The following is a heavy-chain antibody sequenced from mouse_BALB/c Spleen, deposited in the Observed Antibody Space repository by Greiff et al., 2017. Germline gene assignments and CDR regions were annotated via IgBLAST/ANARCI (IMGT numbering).Heavy chain of an antibody. Sequence: EVKLVESGPGLVKPSQSLSLTCTVTGYSITSDYAWNWIRQFPGNKLEWMGYISYSGSTSYNPSLKSRISITRDTSKNQFFLQLNSVTTEDTATYYCARGWLLKNYAMDYWGQGTSVTVSS. CDR3: ARGWLLKNYAMDY. CDR1: GYSITSDYA. CDR2: ISYSGST. D-gene: IGHD2-3*01. V-gene: IGHV3-2*02. J-gene: IGHJ4*01.